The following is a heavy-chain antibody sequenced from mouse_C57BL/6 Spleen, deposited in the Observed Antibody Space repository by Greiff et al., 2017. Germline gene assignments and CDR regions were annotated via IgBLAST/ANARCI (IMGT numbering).Heavy chain of an antibody. CDR3: ARPRSYDGYYYFDY. D-gene: IGHD2-3*01. V-gene: IGHV5-6*01. CDR2: ISSGGRYT. Sequence: EVHLVESGGDLVKPGGSLKLSCAASGFTFSSYGMSWVRQTPDKRLEWVATISSGGRYTYYPDSVKGRFTISRDNAKNTLYLQMSSLKSEDTAMYYCARPRSYDGYYYFDYWGQGTTLTVSS. J-gene: IGHJ2*01. CDR1: GFTFSSYG.